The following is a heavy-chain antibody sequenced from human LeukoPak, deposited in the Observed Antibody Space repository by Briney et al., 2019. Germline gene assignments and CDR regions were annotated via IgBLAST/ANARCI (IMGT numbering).Heavy chain of an antibody. V-gene: IGHV1-69*04. D-gene: IGHD2-15*01. CDR2: IIPILGIA. Sequence: SVKVSYKSSGGTFSSCAISWVRQAPGQGLEWMGRIIPILGIANYAQKFQGRVTITADKSTSTAYMELSSLRSEDTAVYYCARVLSGGSSRGGYYCYCRDVWGQGTTVTVSS. CDR1: GGTFSSCA. J-gene: IGHJ6*02. CDR3: ARVLSGGSSRGGYYCYCRDV.